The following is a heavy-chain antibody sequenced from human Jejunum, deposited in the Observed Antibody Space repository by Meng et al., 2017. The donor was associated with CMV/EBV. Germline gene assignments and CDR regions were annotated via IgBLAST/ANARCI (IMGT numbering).Heavy chain of an antibody. CDR1: GFTFTSYS. D-gene: IGHD4-17*01. CDR3: ARAIDYGDPNWFDP. V-gene: IGHV3-21*01. CDR2: ISGSSTYI. Sequence: SGFTFTSYSINWVRQAPGKGLEWLSYISGSSTYIYHADSVKGRFTISRDNAKNSVYLQMNSLRAEDTAVHYCARAIDYGDPNWFDPWGQGTLVTVSS. J-gene: IGHJ5*02.